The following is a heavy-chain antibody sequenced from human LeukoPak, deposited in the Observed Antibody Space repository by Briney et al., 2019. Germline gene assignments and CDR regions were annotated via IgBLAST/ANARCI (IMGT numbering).Heavy chain of an antibody. CDR2: IPYDGSNK. CDR3: ARDDFWSGWYYYYGMDV. Sequence: PGRSLRLSCAASGFTFSSYAMHWVRQAPGKGLEWVAVIPYDGSNKYYADSVKGRFTISRDNSKNTLYLQMNSLRAEDTAVYYCARDDFWSGWYYYYGMDVWGQGTTVTVSS. CDR1: GFTFSSYA. V-gene: IGHV3-30-3*01. D-gene: IGHD3-3*01. J-gene: IGHJ6*02.